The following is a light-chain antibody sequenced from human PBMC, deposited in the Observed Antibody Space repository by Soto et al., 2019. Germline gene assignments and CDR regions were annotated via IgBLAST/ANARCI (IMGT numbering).Light chain of an antibody. CDR1: QSVTSTY. J-gene: IGKJ1*01. Sequence: IWLTQSPGTLSLSPGDRATLSCRASQSVTSTYLAWYQQKPGQAPRLLIYGSSNRATVFPDRFSGSGSGTDFTLTISRLEPEDFAVYYCQQYDSGRWTFGPGTKVEIK. CDR2: GSS. CDR3: QQYDSGRWT. V-gene: IGKV3-20*01.